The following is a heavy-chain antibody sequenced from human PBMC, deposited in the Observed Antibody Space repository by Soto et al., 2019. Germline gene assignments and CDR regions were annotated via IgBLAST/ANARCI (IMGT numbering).Heavy chain of an antibody. D-gene: IGHD6-13*01. V-gene: IGHV3-11*01. Sequence: QAPGKGLEWVSYIRSSGNTIHYADSVKGRFTISRDNAKNSLFLQMNSLRVEDTGVNYCTRLQHYFDYWGQRVLLTVSS. CDR3: TRLQHYFDY. J-gene: IGHJ4*02. CDR2: IRSSGNTI.